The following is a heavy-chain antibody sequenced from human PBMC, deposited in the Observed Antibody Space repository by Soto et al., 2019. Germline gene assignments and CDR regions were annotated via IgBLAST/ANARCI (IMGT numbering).Heavy chain of an antibody. D-gene: IGHD3-10*01. CDR1: GFTFSSYW. CDR2: IDEYGSTI. J-gene: IGHJ4*02. Sequence: GGSLRLSCAASGFTFSSYWMHWVRQVPGKGLLWVSRIDEYGSTINYADSVKGRFTISRDNARNTLYLEMNSLSAEDTGLYYCTRDIGGKGAYWGPGTLGTVSS. V-gene: IGHV3-74*01. CDR3: TRDIGGKGAY.